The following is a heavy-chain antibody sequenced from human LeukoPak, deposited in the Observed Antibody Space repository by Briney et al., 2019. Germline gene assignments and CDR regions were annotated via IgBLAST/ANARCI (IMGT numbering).Heavy chain of an antibody. V-gene: IGHV3-30*02. CDR3: AKDRAVSRFLEWTTTHYYYYYMDV. CDR1: GFTFSSYG. J-gene: IGHJ6*03. CDR2: IGYYGSNK. D-gene: IGHD3-3*01. Sequence: VGSLRLSCAASGFTFSSYGMHWVRQAPGKGLEWVAFIGYYGSNKYYAGSVKGRFTISRDNSKNTLYLQMNSLRAEDTAVYYCAKDRAVSRFLEWTTTHYYYYYMDVWGKGTTVTVSS.